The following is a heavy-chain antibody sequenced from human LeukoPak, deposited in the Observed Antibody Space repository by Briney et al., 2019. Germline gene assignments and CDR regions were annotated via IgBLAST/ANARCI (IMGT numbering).Heavy chain of an antibody. CDR3: AKRGVVIRVILVGFHKEANYFDS. CDR2: ISDSGGRT. Sequence: GGSLRLSCAVSGITLSNYGMSWVRQAPGKGLEWVAGISDSGGRTNYADSVKGRFTITRDNPKNTLYLQMNSLRAEDTAVYFCAKRGVVIRVILVGFHKEANYFDSWGQGALVTVSS. D-gene: IGHD3-22*01. V-gene: IGHV3-23*01. J-gene: IGHJ4*02. CDR1: GITLSNYG.